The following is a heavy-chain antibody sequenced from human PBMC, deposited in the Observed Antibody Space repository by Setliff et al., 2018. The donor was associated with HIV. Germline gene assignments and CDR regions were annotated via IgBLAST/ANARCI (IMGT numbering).Heavy chain of an antibody. CDR3: ARTRDCSSSGCFYHAFDM. D-gene: IGHD2-2*01. J-gene: IGHJ3*02. Sequence: SETLSLTCTVSGGSISIHPFYWGWFRQPPGKGLEWIGSIHYGGTTYSNPSLRSRVAFSVDTSKNQFSLQLSSVTAADMAVYYCARTRDCSSSGCFYHAFDMWGQGTMVTVSS. V-gene: IGHV4-39*01. CDR1: GGSISIHPFY. CDR2: IHYGGTT.